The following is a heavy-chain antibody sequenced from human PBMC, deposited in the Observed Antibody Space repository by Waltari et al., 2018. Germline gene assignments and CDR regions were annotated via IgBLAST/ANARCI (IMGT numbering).Heavy chain of an antibody. CDR3: ARDLLWDTAMAGDAFDI. V-gene: IGHV1-18*01. J-gene: IGHJ3*02. Sequence: QVQLVQSGAEVKKPGASVKVSCKASGYTFTSSGISWVRQAPGQGLEWMGWISAYKGNTNYAQKLQGRVTMTTDTSTSTAYMELRSLRSDDTAVYYCARDLLWDTAMAGDAFDIWGQGTMVTVSS. CDR1: GYTFTSSG. D-gene: IGHD5-18*01. CDR2: ISAYKGNT.